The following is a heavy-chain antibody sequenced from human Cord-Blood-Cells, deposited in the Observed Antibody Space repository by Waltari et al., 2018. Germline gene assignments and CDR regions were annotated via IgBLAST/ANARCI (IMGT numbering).Heavy chain of an antibody. CDR2: IIPGCGSA. CDR3: ARVVGDTGDDAFDI. J-gene: IGHJ3*02. Sequence: QVQLVQSGAEVKKPGSSVKVSCKASGGTFSSYAISWVRQAPGQGLEWMGGIIPGCGSANYAQKFQGRVTITGDGATSAAYMGLSSLRAEDTAVYYCARVVGDTGDDAFDIWGQGTMVTVSS. V-gene: IGHV1-69*12. D-gene: IGHD2-15*01. CDR1: GGTFSSYA.